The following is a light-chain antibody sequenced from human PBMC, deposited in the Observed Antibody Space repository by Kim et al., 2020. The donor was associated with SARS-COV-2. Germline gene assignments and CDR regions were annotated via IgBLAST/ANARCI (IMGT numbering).Light chain of an antibody. V-gene: IGKV4-1*01. CDR2: WAS. Sequence: DIVMTQSPDSLAVSLGERATINCKSSQSVLYSSNNKNYLAWYQQKPGQPPNLLIYWASTRESGVPDRFSGSGSETDFSLTISSLQAEDVAAYYCQQYYSPPYTFGQGTKLEI. CDR3: QQYYSPPYT. J-gene: IGKJ2*01. CDR1: QSVLYSSNNKNY.